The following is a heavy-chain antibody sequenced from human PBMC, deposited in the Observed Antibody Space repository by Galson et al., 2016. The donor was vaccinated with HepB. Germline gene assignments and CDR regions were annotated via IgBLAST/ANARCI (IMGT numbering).Heavy chain of an antibody. CDR3: ATPGGMVTPY. Sequence: LSLTCAVSDGSITSNKWWSWARQTPRKGLEWIGSIYYGGSTYYNPSLQSRVTISVDTSKNQFSLRLSSVTAADTAVYYCATPGGMVTPYWGQGTLVTVSS. D-gene: IGHD5-18*01. J-gene: IGHJ4*02. CDR1: DGSITSNKW. CDR2: IYYGGST. V-gene: IGHV4-4*02.